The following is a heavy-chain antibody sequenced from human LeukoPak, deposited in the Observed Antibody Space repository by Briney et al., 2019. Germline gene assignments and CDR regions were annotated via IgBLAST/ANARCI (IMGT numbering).Heavy chain of an antibody. Sequence: GGSLRLSCAASGFTFSVYTMNRVRQAPGKGLEWVSAVTSSSSYMYYADSVKGRFSISRDNAKNSLFLLMNSLRAEDTAVYYCARELQTGFSYAPFDCWGQGTLVTVSS. J-gene: IGHJ4*02. CDR3: ARELQTGFSYAPFDC. CDR1: GFTFSVYT. D-gene: IGHD5-18*01. CDR2: VTSSSSYM. V-gene: IGHV3-21*01.